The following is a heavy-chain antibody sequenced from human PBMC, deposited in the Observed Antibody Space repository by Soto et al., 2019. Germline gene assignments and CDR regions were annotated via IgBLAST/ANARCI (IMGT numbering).Heavy chain of an antibody. CDR3: ARHHATVNYYYYMDV. V-gene: IGHV4-59*08. CDR2: FYYSGSI. Sequence: SETLSLTCTVSGGSISSYYWSWIRQPPGKVLEWFGYFYYSGSINYNPSLKSRVTISVDTSKNQFSLKLSSVTAADTAVYYCARHHATVNYYYYMDVWGKGTTVTVSS. J-gene: IGHJ6*03. CDR1: GGSISSYY. D-gene: IGHD4-17*01.